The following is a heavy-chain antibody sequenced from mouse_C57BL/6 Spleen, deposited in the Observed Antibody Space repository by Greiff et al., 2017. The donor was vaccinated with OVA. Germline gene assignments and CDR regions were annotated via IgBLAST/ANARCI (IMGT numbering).Heavy chain of an antibody. CDR1: GYTFTSYW. CDR3: ASSNSNSSAWFAY. CDR2: IDPSDSYT. V-gene: IGHV1-69*01. D-gene: IGHD2-5*01. J-gene: IGHJ3*01. Sequence: QVQLQQPGAELVMPGASVKLSCKASGYTFTSYWMHWVKQRPGQGLEWIGEIDPSDSYTNYNQKFKGKSTLTVDKSSSTAYMQLSSLTSEDSAVYYCASSNSNSSAWFAYWGQGTLVTVSA.